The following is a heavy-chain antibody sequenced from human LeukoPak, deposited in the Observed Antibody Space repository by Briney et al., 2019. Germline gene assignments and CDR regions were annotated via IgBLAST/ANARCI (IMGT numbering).Heavy chain of an antibody. Sequence: ASVKVSCKTSGDTFTRNWMHWMRQGPGQGLEWMGVINPNGDYTMYAEKFRGRVTVTRDMSSSTDYMELGSFRSEDTAVYYCARDHSTEDKSWWLDPWGQGTLVIVSS. CDR3: ARDHSTEDKSWWLDP. D-gene: IGHD7-27*01. V-gene: IGHV1-46*01. CDR1: GDTFTRNW. J-gene: IGHJ5*02. CDR2: INPNGDYT.